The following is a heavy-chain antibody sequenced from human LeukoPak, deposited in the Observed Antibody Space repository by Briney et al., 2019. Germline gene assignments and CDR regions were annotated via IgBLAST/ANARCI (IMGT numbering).Heavy chain of an antibody. CDR3: ARRGGSSGWFGP. CDR1: GYSFTNYW. V-gene: IGHV5-51*01. J-gene: IGHJ5*02. CDR2: IYPGDSDT. D-gene: IGHD3-10*01. Sequence: RHGESLKISCKGFGYSFTNYWIGWVRQMPGKGLEWMGTIYPGDSDTRYSPSFQGQVTISADKSINTAYIQWSSLKASDTAMYYCARRGGSSGWFGPWGQGTLVTVSS.